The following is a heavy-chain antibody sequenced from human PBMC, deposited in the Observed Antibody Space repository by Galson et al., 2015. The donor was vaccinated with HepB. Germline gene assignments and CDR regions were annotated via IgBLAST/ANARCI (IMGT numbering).Heavy chain of an antibody. CDR1: GFTFSAYW. CDR3: AREGSEKKFQH. J-gene: IGHJ1*01. CDR2: IKQDGSEK. V-gene: IGHV3-7*03. Sequence: SLRLSCAASGFTFSAYWMTWVRQAPGKGLEWVASIKQDGSEKYYVDSVTGRFTISRDNAKNSLYLQMNSLRDEDTAVYYCAREGSEKKFQHWGQGTLITVSS.